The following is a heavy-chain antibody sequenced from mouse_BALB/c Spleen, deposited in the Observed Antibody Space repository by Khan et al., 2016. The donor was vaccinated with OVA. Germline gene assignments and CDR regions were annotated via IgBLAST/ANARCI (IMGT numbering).Heavy chain of an antibody. V-gene: IGHV9-3-1*01. Sequence: QIQLVQSGPKLKKPGETVKISCKASGYTFTNYGMNWAKQAPGKGLKWMGWINTYTGEPTYADDFKGRFAFSLETSASTAYLQINNLKNEDTATYFCARVGHSGTMDYWGQGTSVTVSS. D-gene: IGHD3-1*01. J-gene: IGHJ4*01. CDR2: INTYTGEP. CDR1: GYTFTNYG. CDR3: ARVGHSGTMDY.